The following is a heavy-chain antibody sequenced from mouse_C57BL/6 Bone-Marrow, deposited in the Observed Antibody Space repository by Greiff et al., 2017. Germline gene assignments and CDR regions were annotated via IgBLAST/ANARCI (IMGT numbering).Heavy chain of an antibody. J-gene: IGHJ3*01. CDR2: ISNGGGST. CDR1: GFTFSDYY. Sequence: EVQLVESGGGLVQPGGSLKLSCAASGFTFSDYYMYWVRQTPEKRLEWVAYISNGGGSTYYPDTVKGRFTISRDNAKNTLYLQMSRLKSEDTAMYYCARWFAYWGQGTLVTVSA. CDR3: ARWFAY. V-gene: IGHV5-12*01.